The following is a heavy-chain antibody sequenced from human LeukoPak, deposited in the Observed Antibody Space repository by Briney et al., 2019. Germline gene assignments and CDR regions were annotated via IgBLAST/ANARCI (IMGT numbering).Heavy chain of an antibody. J-gene: IGHJ1*01. CDR2: LYYMRGA. D-gene: IGHD6-19*01. Sequence: SETLSLTCTVSGGSISGYYWSWSRQPPGKGVEWIGNLYYMRGAWYKSSLKSRVTTSVDTSRNEFSLKLSSVTAADTAVYYCASGYSSGWTAEYFQHWGQGTLVTVSS. V-gene: IGHV4-59*01. CDR1: GGSISGYY. CDR3: ASGYSSGWTAEYFQH.